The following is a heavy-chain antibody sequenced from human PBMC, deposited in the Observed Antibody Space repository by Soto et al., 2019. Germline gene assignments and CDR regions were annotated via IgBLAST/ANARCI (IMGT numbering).Heavy chain of an antibody. D-gene: IGHD1-1*01. V-gene: IGHV1-69*06. CDR3: ARDNSAANGVLDH. CDR2: IIPIFGTA. J-gene: IGHJ4*02. Sequence: SVKVSCKASGGTFSSYAISWVRQAPGQGLEWMGGIIPIFGTANYAQKFQGRVTITADKSTSTAYMELSSLRSEDTAVYFCARDNSAANGVLDHWGQGTLVTVSS. CDR1: GGTFSSYA.